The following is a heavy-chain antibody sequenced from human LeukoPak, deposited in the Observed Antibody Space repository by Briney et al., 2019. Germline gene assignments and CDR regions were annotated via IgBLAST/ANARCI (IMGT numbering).Heavy chain of an antibody. CDR3: ARHRRVVVRGSDAFDI. D-gene: IGHD3-10*01. CDR1: GGSISSYY. J-gene: IGHJ3*02. Sequence: SETLSLTCTVSGGSISSYYWSWIRQPPGKGLEWIGYIYYSGSTNYNPSLKSRVTISVDTSKNQFSLKLSSVTAADTAVYYCARHRRVVVRGSDAFDIWAKGQWSPSLQ. CDR2: IYYSGST. V-gene: IGHV4-59*08.